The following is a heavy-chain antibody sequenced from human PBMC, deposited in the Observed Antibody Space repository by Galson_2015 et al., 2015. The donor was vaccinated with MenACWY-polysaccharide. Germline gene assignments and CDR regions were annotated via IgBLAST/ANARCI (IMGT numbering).Heavy chain of an antibody. CDR1: DYSIRSGYF. CDR2: IFHSGTT. V-gene: IGHV4-38-2*01. D-gene: IGHD1-26*01. J-gene: IGHJ4*02. Sequence: SETLSLTCAVSDYSIRSGYFWGWIRQPPGKGLEWIASIFHSGTTYYNPSLKSRVTIPVDTSKNQFPLKLSSVTAADTAVYYCARVEKYSGSFYILYWGQGTLVTVSS. CDR3: ARVEKYSGSFYILY.